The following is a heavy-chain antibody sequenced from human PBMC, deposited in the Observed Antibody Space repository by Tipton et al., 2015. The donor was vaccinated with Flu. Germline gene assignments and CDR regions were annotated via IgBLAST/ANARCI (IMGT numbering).Heavy chain of an antibody. CDR1: GYSFTSYW. CDR3: ARRWFWSGYYTGPGGDWFDP. CDR2: IYPGDSDT. D-gene: IGHD3-3*01. Sequence: QLAQSGAEVKKPGESLKISCKGSGYSFTSYWIGWVRQMPGKGLEWMGIIYPGDSDTRYSPSFQGQVTISADKSISTAYLQWSSLKASDTAMYYCARRWFWSGYYTGPGGDWFDPWGQGTLVTVSS. V-gene: IGHV5-51*03. J-gene: IGHJ5*02.